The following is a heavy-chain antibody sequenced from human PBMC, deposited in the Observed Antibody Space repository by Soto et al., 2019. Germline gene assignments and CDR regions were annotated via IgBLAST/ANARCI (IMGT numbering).Heavy chain of an antibody. J-gene: IGHJ4*02. CDR3: ARWGFDTSGYFDH. CDR2: IYPGDSDT. CDR1: GYNFDTYW. Sequence: EVHLVQSGAEVKKPGESLQISCLGSGYNFDTYWIGWVRQKPGKGLEWMGIIYPGDSDTRYTPSFEGPVTISADKSITTAYLQWSSLKVSDTAIYYCARWGFDTSGYFDHWGQGTLVIVSS. D-gene: IGHD3-22*01. V-gene: IGHV5-51*01.